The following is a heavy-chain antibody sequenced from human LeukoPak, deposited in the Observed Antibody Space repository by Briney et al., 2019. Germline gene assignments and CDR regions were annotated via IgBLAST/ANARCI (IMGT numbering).Heavy chain of an antibody. CDR3: ARDGPYYYDSSGYDDAFDI. Sequence: SVKVSCKASGGTFGSYAISWVRQAPGQGLEWMGGIIPIFGTANYAQKFQGRVTITTDESTSTAYMELSSLRSEDTAVYYCARDGPYYYDSSGYDDAFDIWGQGTMVTVSS. D-gene: IGHD3-22*01. J-gene: IGHJ3*02. CDR1: GGTFGSYA. CDR2: IIPIFGTA. V-gene: IGHV1-69*05.